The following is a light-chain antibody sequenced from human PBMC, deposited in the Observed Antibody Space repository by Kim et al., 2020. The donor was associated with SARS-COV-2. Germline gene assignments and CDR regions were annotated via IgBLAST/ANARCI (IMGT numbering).Light chain of an antibody. CDR1: KLGDKY. J-gene: IGLJ1*01. Sequence: YELTQPPSVSVSPGQAASIACSGDKLGDKYVCWYQQKPGQSPVLVIYQDTKRPSGIPERFSGSNSGNTATLTISGTEAMDEGDYYCQAWDSSTKVFGTGTKVTVL. CDR2: QDT. V-gene: IGLV3-1*01. CDR3: QAWDSSTKV.